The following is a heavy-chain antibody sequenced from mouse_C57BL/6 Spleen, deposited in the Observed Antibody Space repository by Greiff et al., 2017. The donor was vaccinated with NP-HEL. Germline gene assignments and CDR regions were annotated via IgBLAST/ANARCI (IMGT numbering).Heavy chain of an antibody. V-gene: IGHV5-17*01. CDR3: ASDYYGSSYVAY. D-gene: IGHD1-1*01. Sequence: EVHLVESGGGLVKPGGSLKLSCAASGFTFSDYGMHWVRQAPEKGLEWVAYISSGSSTIYYADTVKGRFTISRDNAKNTLFLQMTSLRSEDTAMYYCASDYYGSSYVAYWGQGTLVTVSA. J-gene: IGHJ3*01. CDR2: ISSGSSTI. CDR1: GFTFSDYG.